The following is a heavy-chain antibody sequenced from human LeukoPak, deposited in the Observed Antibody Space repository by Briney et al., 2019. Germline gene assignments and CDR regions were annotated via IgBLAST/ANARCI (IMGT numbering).Heavy chain of an antibody. CDR3: ARAGYSSGWFVSFDL. D-gene: IGHD6-19*01. V-gene: IGHV5-51*01. CDR2: IYPGDSDT. CDR1: GYSFSSYW. Sequence: GESLKISCQGSGYSFSSYWIAWVRQMPGKGLEWMGIIYPGDSDTTYSPSFQGQVTISADKSISTAYLQWSSLKASDTAMYYCARAGYSSGWFVSFDLWGQGTLVTVSS. J-gene: IGHJ4*02.